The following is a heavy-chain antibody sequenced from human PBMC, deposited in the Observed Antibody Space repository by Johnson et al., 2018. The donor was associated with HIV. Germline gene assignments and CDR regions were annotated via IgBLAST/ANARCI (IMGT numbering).Heavy chain of an antibody. J-gene: IGHJ3*02. V-gene: IGHV3-73*01. CDR1: GFTFSGSA. CDR2: IRSKANSYAT. Sequence: EVQLLESGGGLVQPGGSLKLSCAASGFTFSGSAMHWVRQASGKGLEWVGRIRSKANSYATAYAASVKGRFTISRDDSKNTAYLQMNSLKTEDTAVYYCAREIRVCSGGTCYSDAFDIWGQGTMVTVSS. CDR3: AREIRVCSGGTCYSDAFDI. D-gene: IGHD2-15*01.